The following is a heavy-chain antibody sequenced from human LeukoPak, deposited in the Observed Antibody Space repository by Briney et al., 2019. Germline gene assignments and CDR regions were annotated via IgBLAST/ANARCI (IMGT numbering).Heavy chain of an antibody. CDR3: ARDVARDISCYTD. V-gene: IGHV3-21*01. D-gene: IGHD2-2*02. Sequence: PGGSLRLSCAASGFTFSTNSMNWVRQAPGKGLEWVAPISSSGSYIYYPESLKGRFTVSRDNARNSVYLQMNSLRIEDTAVYYCARDVARDISCYTDWGQGTLVTVSS. CDR1: GFTFSTNS. CDR2: ISSSGSYI. J-gene: IGHJ4*02.